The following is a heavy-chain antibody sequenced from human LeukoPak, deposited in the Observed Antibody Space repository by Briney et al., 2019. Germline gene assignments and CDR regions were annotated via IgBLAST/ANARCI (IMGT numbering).Heavy chain of an antibody. CDR3: ARDRQVCSSTSCYGLYYYYGMDV. D-gene: IGHD2-2*01. CDR1: GGSISSGDYY. CDR2: IYYGGST. Sequence: YPSQTLSLTCTVSGGSISSGDYYWSWIRQPPGKGLEWIGYIYYGGSTYYNPSLKSRVTISVDTSKNQFSLKLSSVTAADTAVYYCARDRQVCSSTSCYGLYYYYGMDVWGQGTTVTVSS. J-gene: IGHJ6*02. V-gene: IGHV4-30-4*01.